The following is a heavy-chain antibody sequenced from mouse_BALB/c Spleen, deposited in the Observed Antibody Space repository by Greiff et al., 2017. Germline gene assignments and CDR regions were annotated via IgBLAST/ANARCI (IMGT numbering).Heavy chain of an antibody. CDR1: GDSITSGY. CDR3: SLYDYDGFAY. D-gene: IGHD2-4*01. J-gene: IGHJ3*01. V-gene: IGHV3-8*02. CDR2: ISYSGST. Sequence: EVKLMESGPSLVKPSQTLSLTCSVTGDSITSGYWNWIRKFPGNKLEYMGYISYSGSTYYNPSLKSRISITRDTSKNQYYLQLNSVTTEDTATYYCSLYDYDGFAYWGQGTLVTVSA.